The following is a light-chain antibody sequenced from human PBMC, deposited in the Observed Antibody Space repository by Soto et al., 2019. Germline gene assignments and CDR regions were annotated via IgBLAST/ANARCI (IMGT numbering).Light chain of an antibody. V-gene: IGKV1-5*01. J-gene: IGKJ1*01. CDR1: QSMSSW. Sequence: DIPMTQSPSTLSASVGDRVTITCRASQSMSSWVAWYQQKPGKAPKLLIYDASSLESGVPSRFSGSGSGTECTRTVSRLQPDGVATYDCQQYSSYPWTFGQGPEVEIK. CDR3: QQYSSYPWT. CDR2: DAS.